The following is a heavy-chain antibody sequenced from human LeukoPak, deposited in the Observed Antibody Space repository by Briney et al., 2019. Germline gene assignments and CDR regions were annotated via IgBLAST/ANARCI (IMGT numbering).Heavy chain of an antibody. CDR2: MNPNSGNT. Sequence: ASVKVSCKASGYTFTSYDINWVRQATGQGLEWMGWMNPNSGNTGYAQKIQGRVIMTRNPSISTAYMELSSQRSEDTAVYYSARTFSCSGGSCYYPFYYWGQGTLGTVS. D-gene: IGHD2-15*01. V-gene: IGHV1-8*01. CDR3: ARTFSCSGGSCYYPFYY. CDR1: GYTFTSYD. J-gene: IGHJ4*02.